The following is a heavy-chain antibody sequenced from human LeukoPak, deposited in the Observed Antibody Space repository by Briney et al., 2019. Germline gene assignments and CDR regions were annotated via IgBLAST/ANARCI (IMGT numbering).Heavy chain of an antibody. CDR3: AKDKGQHSYGSYGMDV. Sequence: RRSLRLSSAASAFTFYDDAMHWGLRAPGKSLESVSGFSWNSGSIGYADSVKGRFPISRDNDKNSLYLKMNGLRAEDTALYYCAKDKGQHSYGSYGMDVWGQGTTVTVSS. J-gene: IGHJ6*02. CDR1: AFTFYDDA. V-gene: IGHV3-9*01. CDR2: FSWNSGSI. D-gene: IGHD5-18*01.